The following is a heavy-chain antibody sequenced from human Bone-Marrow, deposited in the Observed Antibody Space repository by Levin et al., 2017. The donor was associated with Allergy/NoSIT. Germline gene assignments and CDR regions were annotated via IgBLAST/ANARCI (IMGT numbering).Heavy chain of an antibody. D-gene: IGHD3-3*01. J-gene: IGHJ4*02. CDR3: ARDHYDFWSDQFAGVFDY. CDR1: GGSINSDDYF. V-gene: IGHV4-39*07. CDR2: VYHDGSA. Sequence: ASETLSLTCAVSGGSINSDDYFWVWIRQPPGKGLEWIGSVYHDGSAYYNPSLKSRVSMSADTSKNQFSLKLTSVTAADTAVYFCARDHYDFWSDQFAGVFDYWGQGTLVTVSS.